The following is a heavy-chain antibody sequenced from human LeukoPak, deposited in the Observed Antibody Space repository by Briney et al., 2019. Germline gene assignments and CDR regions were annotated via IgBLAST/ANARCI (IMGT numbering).Heavy chain of an antibody. Sequence: KPSETLSLTCTVSGGSISSSTYYWGWIRQPPGKGLEWIGTIYYSGSTYYNPSLKSRVTISVDTSKNQFSLKLSSVTAADTAVYYCARGVLGHDFWSGDNWFDPWGQGTLVTVSS. CDR1: GGSISSSTYY. V-gene: IGHV4-39*07. J-gene: IGHJ5*02. D-gene: IGHD3-3*01. CDR3: ARGVLGHDFWSGDNWFDP. CDR2: IYYSGST.